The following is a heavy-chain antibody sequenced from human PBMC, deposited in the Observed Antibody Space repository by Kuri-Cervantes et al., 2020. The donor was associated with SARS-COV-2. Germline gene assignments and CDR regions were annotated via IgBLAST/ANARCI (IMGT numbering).Heavy chain of an antibody. Sequence: GGSLRLSCAASGFTFSSYAMSWVRQAPGKGLEWVSVIHGSGGSTYYADSVKGRFTISRDNSKNSQYLQMNSLRAEDTAVYYCARSPGNWNDGYWGQGTLVTVSS. D-gene: IGHD1-1*01. CDR3: ARSPGNWNDGY. CDR2: IHGSGGST. J-gene: IGHJ4*02. V-gene: IGHV3-23*01. CDR1: GFTFSSYA.